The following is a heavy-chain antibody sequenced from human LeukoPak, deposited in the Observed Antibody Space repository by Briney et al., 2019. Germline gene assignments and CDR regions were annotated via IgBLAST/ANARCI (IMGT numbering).Heavy chain of an antibody. CDR3: AREPYGSGSYQFDY. Sequence: GGSLRLSCAASGFTFSIYTMNWVRQAPGKGLEWISYISTNSGTIWYADSVKGRFSISRDNAKNSLFLHMNSLRDEDTAVYYCAREPYGSGSYQFDYWGQGTLVTVSS. CDR2: ISTNSGTI. J-gene: IGHJ4*02. CDR1: GFTFSIYT. V-gene: IGHV3-48*02. D-gene: IGHD3-10*01.